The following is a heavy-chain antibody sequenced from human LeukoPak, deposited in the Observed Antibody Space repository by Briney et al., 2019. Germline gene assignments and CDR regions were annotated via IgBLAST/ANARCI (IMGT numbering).Heavy chain of an antibody. Sequence: GESLKISCKASGYSFTTYWIGWVRQMPGKGLEWMGIIYPADSTAHYSLSFQGQVTISVDKSINTAYLQWSRLKASDTAMYYCARHLRSYYYDSSGYHDAFDIWGQGTMVTVSS. D-gene: IGHD3-22*01. J-gene: IGHJ3*02. V-gene: IGHV5-51*01. CDR2: IYPADSTA. CDR1: GYSFTTYW. CDR3: ARHLRSYYYDSSGYHDAFDI.